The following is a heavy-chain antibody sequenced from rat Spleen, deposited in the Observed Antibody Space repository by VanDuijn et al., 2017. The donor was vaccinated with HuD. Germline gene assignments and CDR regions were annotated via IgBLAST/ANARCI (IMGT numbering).Heavy chain of an antibody. Sequence: QVQLKESGPGLVQPSQTLSLTCTVSGFSLTSNGVSWVRQPPGKGLEWIAAISSGGSTYYNSALKSRLSISRDTSKSQVFLKMNSLQTEDTAIYFCTRDPLRGDYWGQGVMVTVSS. J-gene: IGHJ2*01. CDR2: ISSGGST. D-gene: IGHD3-8*01. V-gene: IGHV2S12*01. CDR3: TRDPLRGDY. CDR1: GFSLTSNG.